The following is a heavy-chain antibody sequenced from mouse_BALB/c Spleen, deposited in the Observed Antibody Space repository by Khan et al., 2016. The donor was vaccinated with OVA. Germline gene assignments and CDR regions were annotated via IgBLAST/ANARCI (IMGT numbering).Heavy chain of an antibody. Sequence: EVKLEVSGPGLVKPSQSLSLTCTVTGYSITSNYAWNWIRQFPGNKLEWMGYISYSGRTSYIPSLKSRISITRDTSKNQFFLQLNSVTTEDTATYYCARGNYYGYAMDYWGQGTSVTVSS. V-gene: IGHV3-2*02. D-gene: IGHD1-1*01. CDR3: ARGNYYGYAMDY. CDR1: GYSITSNYA. CDR2: ISYSGRT. J-gene: IGHJ4*01.